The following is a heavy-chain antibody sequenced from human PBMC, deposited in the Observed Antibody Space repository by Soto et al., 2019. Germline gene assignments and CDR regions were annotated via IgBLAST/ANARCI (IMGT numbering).Heavy chain of an antibody. CDR1: GFTFSSYA. J-gene: IGHJ6*02. D-gene: IGHD3-9*01. CDR3: AKGATTYYDILTGPYYYYGMDV. CDR2: ISGSGGST. V-gene: IGHV3-23*01. Sequence: GGSLRLSCAASGFTFSSYAMSWVRQAPGKGLEWVSAISGSGGSTYYADSVKGRFTISRDNSKSTLYLQMNSLRAEDTAVYYCAKGATTYYDILTGPYYYYGMDVWGQGTTVTVSS.